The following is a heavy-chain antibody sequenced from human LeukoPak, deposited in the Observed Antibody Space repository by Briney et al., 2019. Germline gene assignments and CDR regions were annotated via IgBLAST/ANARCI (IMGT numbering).Heavy chain of an antibody. D-gene: IGHD2-15*01. CDR3: AKYCSGGSCYSGLDY. CDR1: GFTFSSYG. J-gene: IGHJ4*02. CDR2: IWYDGSNK. Sequence: PGGSLRLSCAASGFTFSSYGMHWVRQAPGKGLEWVAVIWYDGSNKYYADSVKGRFTISRDNSKNTLYLQMNSLRAEDTAVYYCAKYCSGGSCYSGLDYWGQGTLVTVSS. V-gene: IGHV3-33*06.